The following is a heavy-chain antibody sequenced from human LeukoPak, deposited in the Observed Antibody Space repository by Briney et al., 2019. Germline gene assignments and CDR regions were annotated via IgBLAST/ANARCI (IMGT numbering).Heavy chain of an antibody. CDR2: IWYDGSNK. Sequence: QPGRSLRLSCAASGFTFSSYGMHWVRQAPGKGLEWVAVIWYDGSNKYYADSVKGRFTISRDNSKNTLYLQMNSLRAEDTAAYYCAKGHVGFGELLHDYWGQGTLVTVSS. CDR1: GFTFSSYG. CDR3: AKGHVGFGELLHDY. J-gene: IGHJ4*02. D-gene: IGHD3-10*01. V-gene: IGHV3-33*06.